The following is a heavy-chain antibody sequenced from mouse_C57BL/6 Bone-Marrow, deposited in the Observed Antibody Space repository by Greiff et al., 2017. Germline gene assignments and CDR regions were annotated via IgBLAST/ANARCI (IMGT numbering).Heavy chain of an antibody. CDR3: TKCDYYYDSSWDCGV. D-gene: IGHD1-1*01. J-gene: IGHJ1*03. CDR2: IYPGNSDT. V-gene: IGHV1-5*01. CDR1: GYTFTSYW. Sequence: EVQLQQSGPVLARPGASVKMSCKTSGYTFTSYWMHWVKQRPGQGLEWIGAIYPGNSDTSYNQKFKGTAKLTAVTSASIVTMELCSLTNEDSPVYYSTKCDYYYDSSWDCGVWGTGTAVSVSS.